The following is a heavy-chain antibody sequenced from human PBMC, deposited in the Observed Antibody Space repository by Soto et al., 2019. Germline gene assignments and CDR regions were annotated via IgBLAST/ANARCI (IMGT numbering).Heavy chain of an antibody. D-gene: IGHD6-13*01. V-gene: IGHV1-69*13. J-gene: IGHJ6*02. CDR1: GGTFSSYA. CDR2: IIPIFGTA. Sequence: SVKVSCKASGGTFSSYAISWVRQAPGQGLEWMGGIIPIFGTANYAQKFQGRVTITADESTSTAYMELSSLRSEDTAVYYCAREGRVGAAGKGGAGMDVWGQGTTVTSP. CDR3: AREGRVGAAGKGGAGMDV.